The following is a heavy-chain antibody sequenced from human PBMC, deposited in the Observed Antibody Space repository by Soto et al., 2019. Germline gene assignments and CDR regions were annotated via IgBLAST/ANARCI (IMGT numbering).Heavy chain of an antibody. J-gene: IGHJ4*02. CDR3: ARLESSSWYHFDY. Sequence: GESLKISCRGSGYSFTSYWIGWVRQMPGKGLEWMGIIYPGVSDTRYSPSFQGQVTISADKSISTAYLQWSSLKASDTAMYYCARLESSSWYHFDYWGQGTLVTVSS. CDR1: GYSFTSYW. D-gene: IGHD6-13*01. CDR2: IYPGVSDT. V-gene: IGHV5-51*01.